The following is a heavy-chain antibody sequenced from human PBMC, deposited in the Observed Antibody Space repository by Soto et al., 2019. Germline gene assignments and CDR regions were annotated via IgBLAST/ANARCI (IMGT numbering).Heavy chain of an antibody. J-gene: IGHJ4*02. CDR3: ARAWTTDDY. V-gene: IGHV4-34*01. D-gene: IGHD4-17*01. Sequence: SETLSLTCAVYGGSFSGYYWSWIRQPPGKGLEWIGEINHSGSTNYNPSLKSRVTISVDTSKNQFSLKLSSVTAADTAVYYCARAWTTDDYWGQGTLVTVSS. CDR2: INHSGST. CDR1: GGSFSGYY.